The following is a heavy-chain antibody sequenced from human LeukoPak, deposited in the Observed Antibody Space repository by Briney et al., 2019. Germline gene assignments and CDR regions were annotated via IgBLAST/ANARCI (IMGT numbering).Heavy chain of an antibody. Sequence: GGSLRLSCAASGFTFSSYEMNWVRQAPGKGLEWVSYISSSDSATYYADSVKGRFTISRDNAKNSLYLQMNSLRAEDTAVYYCARTIRGGAFDIWGQGTMVTVSS. D-gene: IGHD3-16*01. V-gene: IGHV3-48*03. J-gene: IGHJ3*02. CDR1: GFTFSSYE. CDR2: ISSSDSAT. CDR3: ARTIRGGAFDI.